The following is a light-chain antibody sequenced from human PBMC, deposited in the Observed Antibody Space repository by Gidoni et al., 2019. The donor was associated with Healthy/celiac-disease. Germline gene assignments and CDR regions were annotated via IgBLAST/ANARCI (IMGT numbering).Light chain of an antibody. V-gene: IGLV2-8*01. CDR1: SSDVGGYNY. CDR3: SSYAGSNNLV. CDR2: EVS. Sequence: QSALTQPPSASGSPGQPVTISCTGTSSDVGGYNYVSWYQQHPGKAPKLMIYEVSKRPSGVPDRFSGSKSGNTASQTVSGLQAEDEADYYCSSYAGSNNLVFGGGTKLTVL. J-gene: IGLJ2*01.